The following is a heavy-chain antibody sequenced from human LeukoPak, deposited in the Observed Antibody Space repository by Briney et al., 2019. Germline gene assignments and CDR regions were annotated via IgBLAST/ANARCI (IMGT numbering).Heavy chain of an antibody. J-gene: IGHJ6*02. Sequence: ASVKVSCKASGYTLTAYGLIWVRQAPGQGLGYVGWIGAHSGNTNYAQKLQGRVILTTETSTSTVYMELRSLRSDDTAVYYCARGDYFGSGTPRPLDYGMDVWGQGTTVTVSS. CDR2: IGAHSGNT. D-gene: IGHD3-10*01. CDR1: GYTLTAYG. V-gene: IGHV1-18*01. CDR3: ARGDYFGSGTPRPLDYGMDV.